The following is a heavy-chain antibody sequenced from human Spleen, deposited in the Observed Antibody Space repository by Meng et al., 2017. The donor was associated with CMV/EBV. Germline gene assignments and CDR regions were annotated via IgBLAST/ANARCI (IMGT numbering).Heavy chain of an antibody. CDR3: ARGRPVPTTIFFLRGAHFGY. CDR2: IDHSGST. V-gene: IGHV4-34*01. D-gene: IGHD2-2*01. Sequence: SGYHWSWIRQPPGKGLEWIGEIDHSGSTKYNPSLKSRVTISVDTSKNQFSLKLSSVTAADTAVYYCARGRPVPTTIFFLRGAHFGYWGQGTLVTVSS. CDR1: SGYH. J-gene: IGHJ4*02.